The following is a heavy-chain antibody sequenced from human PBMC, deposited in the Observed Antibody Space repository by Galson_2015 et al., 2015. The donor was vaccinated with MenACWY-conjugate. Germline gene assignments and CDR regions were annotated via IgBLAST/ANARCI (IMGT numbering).Heavy chain of an antibody. V-gene: IGHV4-34*01. CDR2: INHSGST. D-gene: IGHD5-18*01. J-gene: IGHJ5*02. Sequence: ETLSLTCAVYGGSFSGCYWSWIRQPPGKGLEWIGEINHSGSTNYNPSLKSRVTISVDTSKNQYSLKLSSVTAADTAAYYCARSPLRWYSYGYRRPGWFDPWGQGTLVTVSS. CDR3: ARSPLRWYSYGYRRPGWFDP. CDR1: GGSFSGCY.